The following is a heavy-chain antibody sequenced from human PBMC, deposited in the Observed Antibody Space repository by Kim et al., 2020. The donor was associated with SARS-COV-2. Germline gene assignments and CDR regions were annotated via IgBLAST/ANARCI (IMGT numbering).Heavy chain of an antibody. CDR3: AKSPHLISFGGWANNWFDP. V-gene: IGHV3-23*01. Sequence: GGSLRLSCAASGFTFSSYAMSWVRQAPGKGLEWVSAISGSGGSTYYADSVKGRFTISRDNSKNTLYLQMNSLRAEDTAVYYCAKSPHLISFGGWANNWFDPWGQGTLVTVSS. CDR2: ISGSGGST. CDR1: GFTFSSYA. D-gene: IGHD3-16*01. J-gene: IGHJ5*02.